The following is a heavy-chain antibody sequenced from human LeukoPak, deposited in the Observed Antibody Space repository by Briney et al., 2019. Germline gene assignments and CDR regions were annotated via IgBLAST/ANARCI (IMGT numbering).Heavy chain of an antibody. CDR3: ARGNYDSSASYFGY. D-gene: IGHD3-22*01. Sequence: SSETLSLTCTVSGGSISSSSYYWGCIRQPPGKGLECIGSIYYSGSTYYNPSLKSRGTISLDTSKHQFSLKLSSVTAADTAVYYCARGNYDSSASYFGYWGQGTLVAVSS. CDR2: IYYSGST. J-gene: IGHJ4*02. CDR1: GGSISSSSYY. V-gene: IGHV4-39*07.